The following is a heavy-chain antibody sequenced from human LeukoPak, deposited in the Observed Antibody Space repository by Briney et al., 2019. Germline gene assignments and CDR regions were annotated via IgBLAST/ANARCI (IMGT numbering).Heavy chain of an antibody. Sequence: PGGSLRLSCEASGVTFSSYVMSWVRQAPGKGPEWVSGISGSGGGTYYADSVKGRFAISRDNSKNTLYLQMNSLRAEDTAVYYCARDSHRHHPNWFDPWGQGTLVTVSS. CDR3: ARDSHRHHPNWFDP. V-gene: IGHV3-23*01. CDR2: ISGSGGGT. J-gene: IGHJ5*02. CDR1: GVTFSSYV.